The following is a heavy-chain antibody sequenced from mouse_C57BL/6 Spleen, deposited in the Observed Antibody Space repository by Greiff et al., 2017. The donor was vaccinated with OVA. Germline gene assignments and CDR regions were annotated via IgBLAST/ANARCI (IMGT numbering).Heavy chain of an antibody. CDR2: ISDGGSYT. J-gene: IGHJ4*01. CDR1: GFTFSSYA. Sequence: DVHLVESGGGLVKPGGSLKLSCAASGFTFSSYAMSWVRQTPEKRLEWVATISDGGSYTYYPDNVKGRFTISRDNAKNNLYLQMSHLKSEDTAMYYCARDPVYYAMDYWGQGTSVTVSS. CDR3: ARDPVYYAMDY. V-gene: IGHV5-4*01.